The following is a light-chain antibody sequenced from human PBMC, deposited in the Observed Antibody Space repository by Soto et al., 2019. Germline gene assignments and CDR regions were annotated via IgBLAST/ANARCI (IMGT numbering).Light chain of an antibody. Sequence: VMTQSPDPLAVSLGERDTITYKCSRSVLYKSNNKNHLAWYQQKPGQPPQLIIYWASTRESGVPERFSGSGSGTDFTLTISSLEAEDVATYYCQQLNSYPLTFGGGTKVDIK. CDR3: QQLNSYPLT. CDR1: RSVLYKSNNKNH. J-gene: IGKJ4*01. V-gene: IGKV4-1*01. CDR2: WAS.